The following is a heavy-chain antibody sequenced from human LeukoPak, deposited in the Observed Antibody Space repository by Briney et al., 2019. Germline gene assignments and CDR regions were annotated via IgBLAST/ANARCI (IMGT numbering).Heavy chain of an antibody. Sequence: GGSLRLSCEASGFTSSDYYMDWVRQAPGKGLEWVGRTRDKACSYTTEYAASVQGRFTISRDDSKNSLYLQMNSLRTEDTAVYYCARVPEGTRSDCWGQGT. CDR3: ARVPEGTRSDC. J-gene: IGHJ4*02. V-gene: IGHV3-72*01. CDR1: GFTSSDYY. CDR2: TRDKACSYTT. D-gene: IGHD1-1*01.